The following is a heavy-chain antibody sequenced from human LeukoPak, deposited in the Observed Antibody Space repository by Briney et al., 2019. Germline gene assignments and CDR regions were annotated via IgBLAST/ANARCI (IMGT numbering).Heavy chain of an antibody. CDR2: ISGSGGST. CDR3: AKSSYYDSSGYYRGYYFDY. Sequence: PGGSLRLSCAASGFTFSSYAMSWVRQAPGKGLEWVSAISGSGGSTYYADSVKGRFTISRDNSKNTLYLQMSSLRAGDTAVYYCAKSSYYDSSGYYRGYYFDYWGQGTLVTVSS. D-gene: IGHD3-22*01. CDR1: GFTFSSYA. V-gene: IGHV3-23*01. J-gene: IGHJ4*02.